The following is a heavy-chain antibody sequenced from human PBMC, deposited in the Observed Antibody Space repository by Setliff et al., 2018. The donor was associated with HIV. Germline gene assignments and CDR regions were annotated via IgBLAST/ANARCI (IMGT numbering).Heavy chain of an antibody. Sequence: ASVKVSCKASGFTFTNYAIHWVRQAPGQRLEWMGWINVDSGNTKYLQDLQGRVTITTDESTSTAYMELSSLRSEDTAVYYCARVPSARYYDSSGYYRYWGQGTLVTVSS. CDR2: INVDSGNT. V-gene: IGHV1-3*03. J-gene: IGHJ4*02. CDR1: GFTFTNYA. CDR3: ARVPSARYYDSSGYYRY. D-gene: IGHD3-22*01.